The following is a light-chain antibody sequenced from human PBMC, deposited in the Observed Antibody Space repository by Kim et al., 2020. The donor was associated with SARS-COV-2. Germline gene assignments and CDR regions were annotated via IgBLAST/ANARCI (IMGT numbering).Light chain of an antibody. CDR1: QGVGSSY. CDR2: GAS. CDR3: QQDNNLPLT. J-gene: IGKJ4*01. V-gene: IGKV3D-7*01. Sequence: PGERVTPPCRASQGVGSSYLTWYKQKPGHAPRLLIYGASTRATSIPARFSGSVSGTDFTLTTSSLQPEEFAVYYCQQDNNLPLTFGGGTKVDIK.